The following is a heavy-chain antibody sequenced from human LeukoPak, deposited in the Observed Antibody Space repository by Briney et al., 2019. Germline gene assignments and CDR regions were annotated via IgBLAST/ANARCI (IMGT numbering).Heavy chain of an antibody. Sequence: GGSLRLSCAASGFTFSSYWMSWVRQAPGKGLEWVANIKQDGSEKYYVDSVKGRFTISRDNAKNSLYLQMNSLRAEGTAVYYCAREGDYYDSSGYQLFFDYWGQGTLVTVSS. CDR3: AREGDYYDSSGYQLFFDY. D-gene: IGHD3-22*01. V-gene: IGHV3-7*01. CDR2: IKQDGSEK. CDR1: GFTFSSYW. J-gene: IGHJ4*02.